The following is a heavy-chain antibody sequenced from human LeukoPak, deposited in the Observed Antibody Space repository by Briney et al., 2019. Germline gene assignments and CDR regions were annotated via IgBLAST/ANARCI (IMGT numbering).Heavy chain of an antibody. Sequence: GGSLRLSCAASGFTFSSYWMTWVRQAPGKGLEWVSYISSSSSTIYYADSVKGRFTISRDNAKNSLYLQMNSLRAEDTAVYYCARDSVTAFDYWGQGTLVTVSS. D-gene: IGHD2-21*02. J-gene: IGHJ4*02. CDR2: ISSSSSTI. CDR1: GFTFSSYW. CDR3: ARDSVTAFDY. V-gene: IGHV3-48*04.